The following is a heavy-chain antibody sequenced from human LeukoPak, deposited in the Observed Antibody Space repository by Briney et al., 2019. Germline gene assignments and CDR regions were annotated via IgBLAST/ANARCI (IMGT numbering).Heavy chain of an antibody. J-gene: IGHJ4*02. V-gene: IGHV3-30*12. Sequence: GGSLRLSYAASGFTFSSYGMHWVRQAPGKGLEWVAIISYDGSNEYYADSVKGRFTISRDNAKNSLYLHMNSLRADDTAVYYCASYIVGATIDYWGQGTLVTVSS. D-gene: IGHD1-26*01. CDR3: ASYIVGATIDY. CDR2: ISYDGSNE. CDR1: GFTFSSYG.